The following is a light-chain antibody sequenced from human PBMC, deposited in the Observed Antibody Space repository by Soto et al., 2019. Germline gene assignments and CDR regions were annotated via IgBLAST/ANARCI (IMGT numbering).Light chain of an antibody. CDR1: QSISSY. CDR2: AAS. J-gene: IGKJ1*01. Sequence: DIVLTQSPATLSVSPGDKATITCRASQSISSYLAWYQQKPGQAPRLLIYAASSRATGIPDRFSGSRSGTDFTFTISRLEPGDFAVYYCQQYGSSPWTFGQGTKVDIK. V-gene: IGKV3-20*01. CDR3: QQYGSSPWT.